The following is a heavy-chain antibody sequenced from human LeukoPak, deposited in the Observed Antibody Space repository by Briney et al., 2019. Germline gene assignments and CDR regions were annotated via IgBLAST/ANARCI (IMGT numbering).Heavy chain of an antibody. CDR1: GYSISSSYY. D-gene: IGHD5-18*01. Sequence: PSETLSLTCTVSGYSISSSYYWGWIRQPPGKGLEWIGSIYYSGSTYYNPSLKSRVTISVDTSKNQFSLKLSSVTAADTAVYYCASNPTWIQLWYPDYWGQGTLVTVSS. J-gene: IGHJ4*02. CDR2: IYYSGST. V-gene: IGHV4-38-2*02. CDR3: ASNPTWIQLWYPDY.